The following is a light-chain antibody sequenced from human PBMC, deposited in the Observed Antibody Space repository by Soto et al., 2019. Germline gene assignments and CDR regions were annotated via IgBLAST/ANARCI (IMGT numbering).Light chain of an antibody. Sequence: IRMAISAASLSATVGDRVTITCRASQSISSYLNWYQQKPGKAPKLLIYAASSLQSGVPSRFSGSGSGTDFTLTISSLQPEDFATYCSQHRYSTPIPFAQGTRLEIK. V-gene: IGKV1-39*01. CDR3: QHRYSTPIP. CDR2: AAS. J-gene: IGKJ5*01. CDR1: QSISSY.